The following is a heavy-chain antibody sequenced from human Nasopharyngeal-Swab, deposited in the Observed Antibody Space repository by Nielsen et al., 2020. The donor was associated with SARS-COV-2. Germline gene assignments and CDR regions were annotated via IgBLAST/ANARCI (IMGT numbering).Heavy chain of an antibody. CDR1: GYTFTGYY. V-gene: IGHV1-2*04. J-gene: IGHJ6*02. D-gene: IGHD2-15*01. CDR3: ARDLVYSYYYCGMDV. CDR2: INPNSGGT. Sequence: ASVKVSCKASGYTFTGYYMHWVRQAPGQGLEWMGWINPNSGGTNYAQKFQGWVAMTRDTSISTAYMELSRLRSDDTAVYYCARDLVYSYYYCGMDVWGQGTTVTVSS.